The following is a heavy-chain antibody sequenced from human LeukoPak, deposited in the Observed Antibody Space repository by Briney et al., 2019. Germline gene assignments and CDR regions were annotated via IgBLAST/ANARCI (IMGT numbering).Heavy chain of an antibody. CDR1: GGSFSSYY. V-gene: IGHV4-34*01. J-gene: IGHJ4*02. D-gene: IGHD3-10*01. Sequence: SGTLSLTCAVYGGSFSSYYWSWIRQPPGKGLEWIGEINHSGSTNYDPSLKSRVTISVDTSKNQFSLKLSSVTAADTAVYYCARVIRGGYSYYFDYWGQGTLVTVSS. CDR3: ARVIRGGYSYYFDY. CDR2: INHSGST.